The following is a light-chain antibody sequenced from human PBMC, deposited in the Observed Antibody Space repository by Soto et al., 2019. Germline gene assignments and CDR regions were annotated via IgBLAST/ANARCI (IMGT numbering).Light chain of an antibody. CDR3: CSYAGSYAVV. CDR2: DVS. CDR1: SSDDGGYNY. J-gene: IGLJ2*01. Sequence: QSALTQPRSVSGSPGQTVTISCAGTSSDDGGYNYISWYQQHPGKAPILVIYDVSKRPSGVPDRFSGSKSGNTASLTISGLQAEDEADYYCCSYAGSYAVVFGGGTKVTVL. V-gene: IGLV2-11*01.